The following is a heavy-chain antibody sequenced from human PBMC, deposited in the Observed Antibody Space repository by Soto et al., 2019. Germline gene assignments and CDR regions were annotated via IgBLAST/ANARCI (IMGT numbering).Heavy chain of an antibody. J-gene: IGHJ4*02. V-gene: IGHV1-46*02. CDR2: INPSGGDT. CDR3: ARSGYANSWFRGFFDY. Sequence: QVQLVQSGAEVKKPGASVKVSCKASGYTFNNYYMHWVRQAPGQGLEWMGIINPSGGDTSSARKIQGRVTMTRDTSTSTVYMELSSLRPEDTAVYYCARSGYANSWFRGFFDYWGQGTLVTVSS. CDR1: GYTFNNYY. D-gene: IGHD6-13*01.